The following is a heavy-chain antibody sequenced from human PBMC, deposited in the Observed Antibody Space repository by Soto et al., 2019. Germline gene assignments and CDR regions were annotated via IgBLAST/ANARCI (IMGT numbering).Heavy chain of an antibody. CDR3: ARDVPTVTTGGPDY. CDR1: GYTFTSYG. V-gene: IGHV1-18*01. D-gene: IGHD4-17*01. CDR2: ISAYNGNT. J-gene: IGHJ4*02. Sequence: QVQLVQSGVEVEKPGASVKVSCKASGYTFTSYGVSWVRQAPGQGLEWMGWISAYNGNTNYAQKFQGRVTMXTXTXXSPAYMELRSLRSADTAVYYCARDVPTVTTGGPDYWGQGTLVTVSS.